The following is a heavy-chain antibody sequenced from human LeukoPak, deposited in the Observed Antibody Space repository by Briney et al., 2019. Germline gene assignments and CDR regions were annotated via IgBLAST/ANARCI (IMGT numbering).Heavy chain of an antibody. J-gene: IGHJ6*03. Sequence: SETLSLTCTVSGYSISSGYFWGWIRQPPGKGLEWIGSIYHGGSTFYNPSLKSRVTISEDTSKNQFSLKLSSVTAADTAVYYCARVIEGGYSYGSYYYYMDVWGKGTTVTISS. CDR2: IYHGGST. V-gene: IGHV4-38-2*02. CDR1: GYSISSGYF. D-gene: IGHD5-18*01. CDR3: ARVIEGGYSYGSYYYYMDV.